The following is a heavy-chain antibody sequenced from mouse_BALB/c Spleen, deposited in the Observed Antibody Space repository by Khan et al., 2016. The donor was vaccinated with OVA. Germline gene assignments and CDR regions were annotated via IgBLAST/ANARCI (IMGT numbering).Heavy chain of an antibody. CDR3: ADHLTGSFAY. Sequence: EVQLQESGGDLVKPGGSLKLSCAASGFTFSSYSMSWVRQTPDKRLEWVASISSGGDYTYSPDSVKGRFTISRDNAKNTLYLQMSDLKSEDTAMYYCADHLTGSFAYGGQGTLVTVSA. V-gene: IGHV5-6*01. CDR1: GFTFSSYS. CDR2: ISSGGDYT. J-gene: IGHJ3*01.